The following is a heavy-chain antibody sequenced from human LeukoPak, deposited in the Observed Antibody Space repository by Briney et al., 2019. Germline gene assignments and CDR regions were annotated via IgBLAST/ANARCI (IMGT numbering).Heavy chain of an antibody. CDR1: GFTFSHYG. CDR3: ATKGYTYASY. D-gene: IGHD5-18*01. Sequence: PGGSLRPSCAASGFTFSHYGMHWVRQAPGKGLEWVAFIRYDGNNKFYTDSVKGRFTISRDNSKNTLYLQMNSLRAEGTAVYYCATKGYTYASYWGQGTLVTVSS. J-gene: IGHJ4*02. V-gene: IGHV3-30*02. CDR2: IRYDGNNK.